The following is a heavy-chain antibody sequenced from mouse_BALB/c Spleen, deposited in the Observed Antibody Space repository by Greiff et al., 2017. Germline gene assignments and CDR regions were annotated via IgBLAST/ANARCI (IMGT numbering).Heavy chain of an antibody. CDR3: ARHVYYYGSSFWFAY. CDR2: ISSGGGST. D-gene: IGHD1-1*01. V-gene: IGHV5-12-1*01. CDR1: GFAFSSYD. J-gene: IGHJ3*01. Sequence: EVKLMESGGGLVKPGSLKLSCAASGFAFSSYDMSWVRQTPEKRLEWVAYISSGGGSTYYPDTVKGRFTISRDNAKNTLYLQMSSLKSEDTAMYYCARHVYYYGSSFWFAYWGQGTLVTVSA.